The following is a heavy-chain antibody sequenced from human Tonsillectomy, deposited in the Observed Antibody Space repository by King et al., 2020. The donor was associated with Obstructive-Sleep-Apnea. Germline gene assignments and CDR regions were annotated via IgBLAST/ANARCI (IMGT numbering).Heavy chain of an antibody. Sequence: QLQESGPGLVKPSETLSLTCTVSGGSISSYYWSWIRQPPGKGLEWIGYIYYSGSTNYNPSLKSRVTISVDTSKNQFSLKLSSVTAADTAGYYCARHSYYYDSSAYYYVGYFDYWGQGTLVTVSS. J-gene: IGHJ4*02. V-gene: IGHV4-59*08. CDR3: ARHSYYYDSSAYYYVGYFDY. D-gene: IGHD3-22*01. CDR1: GGSISSYY. CDR2: IYYSGST.